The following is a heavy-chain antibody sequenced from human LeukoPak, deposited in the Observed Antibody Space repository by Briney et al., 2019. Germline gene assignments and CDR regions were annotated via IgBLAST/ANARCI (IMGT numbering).Heavy chain of an antibody. CDR3: ARTQSQSGSYRYYFGY. CDR1: GASVGSAGYY. CDR2: VYYIDNT. V-gene: IGHV4-61*08. Sequence: PSETLSLTCTVFGASVGSAGYYWSWIRQPPGGGLEWIGYVYYIDNTNYNPSLKSRVTMSVNPSENQFSLKLNSVTAADTAIYYCARTQSQSGSYRYYFGYWGQGTLVTVSS. J-gene: IGHJ4*02. D-gene: IGHD1-26*01.